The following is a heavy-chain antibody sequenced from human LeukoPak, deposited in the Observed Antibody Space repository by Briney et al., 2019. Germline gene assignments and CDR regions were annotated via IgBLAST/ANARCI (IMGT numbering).Heavy chain of an antibody. CDR2: ISGSGGST. J-gene: IGHJ4*02. CDR3: AKQMSIAAAGQEFDY. CDR1: GFSITDHH. Sequence: GGSLRLSCAGAGFSITDHHMDWVRQAPGKGLEWVSAISGSGGSTYYADSVKGRFTISRDNSKNTLYLQMNSLRAEDTAVYYCAKQMSIAAAGQEFDYWGQGTLVTVSS. D-gene: IGHD6-13*01. V-gene: IGHV3-23*01.